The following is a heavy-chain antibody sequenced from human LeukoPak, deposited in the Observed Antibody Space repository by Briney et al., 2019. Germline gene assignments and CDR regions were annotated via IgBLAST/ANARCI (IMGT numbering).Heavy chain of an antibody. CDR2: ITSSSSYI. CDR3: AKDGGWMDPSVLYWYFDL. Sequence: GGSLRLSCAASGFTLSSYTMNWVRQAPGKGLEWVSSITSSSSYIYYAHSVKGRVTISRDNAKKSLYLQMNSLRAEDTAVYYCAKDGGWMDPSVLYWYFDLWGRGTLVTVSS. V-gene: IGHV3-21*01. CDR1: GFTLSSYT. J-gene: IGHJ2*01. D-gene: IGHD3-16*01.